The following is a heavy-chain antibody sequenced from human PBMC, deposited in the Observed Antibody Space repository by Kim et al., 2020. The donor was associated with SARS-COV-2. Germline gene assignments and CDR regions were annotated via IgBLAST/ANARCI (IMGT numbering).Heavy chain of an antibody. V-gene: IGHV4-61*02. CDR3: ARLADGGGCSSTNCYPNYFDF. CDR1: GGSISSSSYY. Sequence: SETLSLTCTVSGGSISSSSYYWSWIRQPAGKGLEWIGSIHSSGITNYNPSLKSRVTISLDTSKTQFSLRLSSVTAADTAVYYCARLADGGGCSSTNCYPNYFDFSGQGTLVTVSS. CDR2: IHSSGIT. J-gene: IGHJ4*02. D-gene: IGHD2-2*01.